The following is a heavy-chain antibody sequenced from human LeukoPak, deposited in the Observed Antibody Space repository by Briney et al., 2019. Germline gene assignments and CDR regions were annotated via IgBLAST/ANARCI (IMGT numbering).Heavy chain of an antibody. CDR3: ARDEGVKYYYGSGSYSNWFDP. Sequence: ASVKVSCKASGYTFTGYHMHWVRQAPGQGLEWMGWINPNSGGTNYAQKFQGRVTMTRDTSVSTAYMELSRLRSDDTAVYYCARDEGVKYYYGSGSYSNWFDPWGQGTLVTVSS. J-gene: IGHJ5*02. V-gene: IGHV1-2*02. D-gene: IGHD3-10*01. CDR1: GYTFTGYH. CDR2: INPNSGGT.